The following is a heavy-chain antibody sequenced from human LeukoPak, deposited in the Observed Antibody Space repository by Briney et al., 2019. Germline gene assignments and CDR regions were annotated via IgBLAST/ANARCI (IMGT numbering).Heavy chain of an antibody. J-gene: IGHJ4*02. Sequence: ASVKVSCKASGCTFTSYDINWVRQATGQGLEWMGWMNPNSGNTGYAQKFQGRVTMTRNTSISTAYMELSSLRSEDTAVYYCARRGGLKRGGSCFDYWGQGTLVTVSS. CDR1: GCTFTSYD. CDR3: ARRGGLKRGGSCFDY. CDR2: MNPNSGNT. D-gene: IGHD2-15*01. V-gene: IGHV1-8*01.